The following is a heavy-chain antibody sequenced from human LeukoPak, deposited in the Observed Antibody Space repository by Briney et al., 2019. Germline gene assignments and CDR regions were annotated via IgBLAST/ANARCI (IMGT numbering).Heavy chain of an antibody. CDR1: GGSISSYY. CDR3: ARGRGLPGVLNYYYYYYMDV. CDR2: IYYSGST. V-gene: IGHV4-59*12. J-gene: IGHJ6*03. D-gene: IGHD3-10*01. Sequence: SETLSLTCTVSGGSISSYYWSWIRQPPGKGLEWIGYIYYSGSTNYNPSLKSRVTISVDTSKNQFSLKLSSVTAADTAVYYCARGRGLPGVLNYYYYYYMDVWGKGTTVTVSS.